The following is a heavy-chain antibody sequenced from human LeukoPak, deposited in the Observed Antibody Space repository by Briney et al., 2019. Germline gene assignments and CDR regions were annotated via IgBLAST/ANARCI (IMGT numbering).Heavy chain of an antibody. CDR1: GGSIGSSSYY. V-gene: IGHV4-39*07. CDR3: ARDRQQLVRGDYFDY. Sequence: SVTLSLTCTVSGGSIGSSSYYWGWIRQPPGKGLERIGSIYYSGSTYYNPSLKSRVTMSIDTSKNQFSLKLSSVTAADTAVYYCARDRQQLVRGDYFDYWGQGTLVTVSS. J-gene: IGHJ4*02. CDR2: IYYSGST. D-gene: IGHD6-13*01.